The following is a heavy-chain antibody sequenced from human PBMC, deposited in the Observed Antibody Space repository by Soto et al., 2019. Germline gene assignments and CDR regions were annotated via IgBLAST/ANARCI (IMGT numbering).Heavy chain of an antibody. CDR1: SDSISRSHW. V-gene: IGHV4-4*02. CDR2: IYYSGSV. CDR3: ARHHSSGYYYAFGHFQH. D-gene: IGHD3-22*01. Sequence: ASETLSLTCAVSSDSISRSHWLTWVRQSPGKGLEWLGDIYYSGSVYYNPSLRSRISISMDKSNNQFSLNLSSVTAADTAVYYCARHHSSGYYYAFGHFQHWGQGTLVTVSS. J-gene: IGHJ1*01.